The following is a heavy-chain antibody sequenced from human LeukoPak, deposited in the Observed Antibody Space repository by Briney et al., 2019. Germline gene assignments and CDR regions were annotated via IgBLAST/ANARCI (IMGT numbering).Heavy chain of an antibody. V-gene: IGHV3-33*06. D-gene: IGHD4-11*01. CDR1: GFTFSHYG. CDR3: AKDAQRGFDYSNSPEY. Sequence: TGGSLRLSCAASGFTFSHYGMHWVRQAPGKGLEWVAVIWNDGTNRYYGDSVKGRFTISRDDSKNTVYLQMNGLRAGDTAVYYCAKDAQRGFDYSNSPEYWGQGTLVTVSS. CDR2: IWNDGTNR. J-gene: IGHJ4*02.